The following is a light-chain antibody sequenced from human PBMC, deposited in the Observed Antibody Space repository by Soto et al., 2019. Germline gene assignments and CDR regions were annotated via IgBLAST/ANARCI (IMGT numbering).Light chain of an antibody. CDR3: SSYTTSRSYV. CDR1: SSDVGSYNR. V-gene: IGLV2-18*02. Sequence: QSALTQPPSVSGSPGQSVTISCTGTSSDVGSYNRVSWYQQPPCTAPKLMIYDVSNRPSGIPDRFSGSKSGNAASLTISGLQSEDEADYYCSSYTTSRSYVFGTGTKVTVL. J-gene: IGLJ1*01. CDR2: DVS.